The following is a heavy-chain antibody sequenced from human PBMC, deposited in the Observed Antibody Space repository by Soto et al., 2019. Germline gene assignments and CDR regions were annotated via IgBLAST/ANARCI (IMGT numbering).Heavy chain of an antibody. Sequence: LSLTCTVSGGSISSSSYYWGWIRQPPGKGLEWIGSIYYSGSTYYNPSLKSRVTISVDTSKNQFSLKLSSVTAADTAVYYCAILSLSFYDFWSGYYSGYYFDYWGQGTLVTVSS. V-gene: IGHV4-39*01. J-gene: IGHJ4*02. CDR2: IYYSGST. CDR3: AILSLSFYDFWSGYYSGYYFDY. CDR1: GGSISSSSYY. D-gene: IGHD3-3*01.